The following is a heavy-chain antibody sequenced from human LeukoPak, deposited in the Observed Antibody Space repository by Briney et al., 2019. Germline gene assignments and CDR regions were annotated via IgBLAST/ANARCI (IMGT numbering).Heavy chain of an antibody. J-gene: IGHJ4*02. CDR3: AKDRVVVVAATTGDY. D-gene: IGHD2-15*01. CDR2: ISGSGGST. CDR1: GFTFSSYA. V-gene: IGHV3-23*01. Sequence: GGYLRLYCAASGFTFSSYAMSWVRPAPGQGLEWVSAISGSGGSTYYADAVKGRFTISRDNSKNTLYLQMNSLRAEDTAVYYCAKDRVVVVAATTGDYWGQGTLVTVSS.